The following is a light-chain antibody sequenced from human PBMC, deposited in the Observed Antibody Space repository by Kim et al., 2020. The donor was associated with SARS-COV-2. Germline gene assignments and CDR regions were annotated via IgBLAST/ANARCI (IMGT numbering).Light chain of an antibody. CDR1: SSNIGAYYD. J-gene: IGLJ3*02. CDR3: QSYDRSLSGSV. V-gene: IGLV1-40*01. Sequence: QGVTISVTGRSSNIGAYYDVHWYQQLPGTAPKLLIHGNTNRPSGVPDRFSGSKSGTSASLDITGLQAEDEAVYYCQSYDRSLSGSVFGGGTQLTVL. CDR2: GNT.